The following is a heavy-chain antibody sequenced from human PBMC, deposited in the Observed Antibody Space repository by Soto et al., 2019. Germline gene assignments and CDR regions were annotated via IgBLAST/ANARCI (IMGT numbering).Heavy chain of an antibody. J-gene: IGHJ4*02. CDR2: ISAYNGNT. CDR1: GYTFTSYG. D-gene: IGHD3-22*01. Sequence: ASVKVSCKASGYTFTSYGISWVRQAPGQGLEWMGWISAYNGNTNYAQKLQGRVTMTTDTSTSTAYMELRSLRSDDTAVYYCARGRTHYYDSSGLDYWGRGALVTVSS. CDR3: ARGRTHYYDSSGLDY. V-gene: IGHV1-18*04.